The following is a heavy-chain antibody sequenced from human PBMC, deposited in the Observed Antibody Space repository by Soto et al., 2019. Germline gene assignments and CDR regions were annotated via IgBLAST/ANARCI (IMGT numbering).Heavy chain of an antibody. Sequence: EVQLVESGGGLVKPGGSLRLSCAASGFTFSSYSMNWVRQAPGKGLEWVSSISSSSSYIYYADSVKGRFTISRDNAKNSLYLQMNSLRAEDTAVYYCAREWHPPGYYYYGMDVWGQGTTVTVSS. J-gene: IGHJ6*02. CDR2: ISSSSSYI. CDR1: GFTFSSYS. V-gene: IGHV3-21*01. CDR3: AREWHPPGYYYYGMDV.